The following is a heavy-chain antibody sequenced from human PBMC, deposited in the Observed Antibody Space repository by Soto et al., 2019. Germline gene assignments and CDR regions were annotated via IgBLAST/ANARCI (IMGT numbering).Heavy chain of an antibody. CDR1: GFTFSSYG. CDR2: IWYDGSNK. CDR3: ARDGYYYDSSGYLYFDY. D-gene: IGHD3-22*01. J-gene: IGHJ4*02. Sequence: GGSLRLSCAASGFTFSSYGMHWVRQAPGKGLEWVAVIWYDGSNKYYADSVKGRFTISRDNSKNTLYLQMNSLRAEDTAVYYCARDGYYYDSSGYLYFDYWGQGTLVTVSS. V-gene: IGHV3-33*01.